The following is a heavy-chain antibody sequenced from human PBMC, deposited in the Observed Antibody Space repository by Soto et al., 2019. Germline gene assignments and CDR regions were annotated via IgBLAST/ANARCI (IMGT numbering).Heavy chain of an antibody. J-gene: IGHJ6*02. CDR2: ISGSGGST. CDR1: GFTFGSHA. Sequence: PGGSMRLSCPASGFTFGSHAMSWVRQAPGKGLEWVSAISGSGGSTYYADSVKGRFTISRDNSKNTLYLQMNRLRAEDTAVYYCAKGASGYYYYGMDVWGQGTTVTVSS. V-gene: IGHV3-23*01. D-gene: IGHD3-10*01. CDR3: AKGASGYYYYGMDV.